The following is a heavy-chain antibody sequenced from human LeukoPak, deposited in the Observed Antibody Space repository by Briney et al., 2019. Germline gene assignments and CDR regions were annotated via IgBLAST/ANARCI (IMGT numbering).Heavy chain of an antibody. CDR2: INSDGRTT. V-gene: IGHV3-74*01. CDR3: AMIKEG. CDR1: GFTFSNNW. J-gene: IGHJ4*02. D-gene: IGHD3-22*01. Sequence: GGSLRLSCAASGFTFSNNWMHWVRQAPGKGLVWVSRINSDGRTTTYADSVKGRFTISRDNAKNTLYLQMNSLRAGDTVTYYCAMIKEGWGQGTLVTVSS.